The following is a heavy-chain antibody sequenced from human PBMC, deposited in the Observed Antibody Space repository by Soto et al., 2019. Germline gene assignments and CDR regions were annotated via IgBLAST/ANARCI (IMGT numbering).Heavy chain of an antibody. CDR1: GFAFSSYA. V-gene: IGHV3-23*01. Sequence: GGSLRLSCEASGFAFSSYAMSWVRQAPGKGLEWVSAISGRDDNTYYADSVQGRFTISRDNSKNTLYLQMNSLRAEDTAEYYCTKDFYQLLNSGMDVWGQGTTVTVSS. D-gene: IGHD2-2*01. CDR2: ISGRDDNT. J-gene: IGHJ6*01. CDR3: TKDFYQLLNSGMDV.